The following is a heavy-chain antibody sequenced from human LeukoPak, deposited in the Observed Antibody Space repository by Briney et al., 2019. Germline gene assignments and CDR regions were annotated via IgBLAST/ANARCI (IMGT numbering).Heavy chain of an antibody. J-gene: IGHJ4*02. CDR2: ISSSASYI. CDR1: GFSFSDSY. CDR3: TGGLTAFWSGYYFDY. V-gene: IGHV3-21*01. Sequence: GGSLRLSCAASGFSFSDSYMTWVRQVPGKGLEWVSSISSSASYIYYSDSVKGRFTVSRDNAKNSLYLQMDSVRAEDTAVYYCTGGLTAFWSGYYFDYWGQGTLVTVSS. D-gene: IGHD3-3*01.